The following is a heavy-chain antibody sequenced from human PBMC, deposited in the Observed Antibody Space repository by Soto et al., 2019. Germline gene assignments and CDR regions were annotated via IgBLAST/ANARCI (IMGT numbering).Heavy chain of an antibody. CDR3: AGSRDGYNGWFDP. CDR1: GGSISSSSYY. D-gene: IGHD5-12*01. V-gene: IGHV4-39*01. J-gene: IGHJ5*02. CDR2: IYYSGST. Sequence: SDTLSLTCTVSGGSISSSSYYWGWIRQPPGKGLEWIGSIYYSGSTYYNPSLKSRVTISVDTSKNQFSLKLSSVTAADTAVYYCAGSRDGYNGWFDPWGQGTLVTVSS.